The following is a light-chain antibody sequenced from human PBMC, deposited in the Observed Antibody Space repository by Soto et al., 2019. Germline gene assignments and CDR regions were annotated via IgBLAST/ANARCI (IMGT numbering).Light chain of an antibody. V-gene: IGKV3D-15*01. CDR2: GAS. CDR3: QQYSYWPYT. J-gene: IGKJ2*01. Sequence: EIVMTQSPDTLSVSPGERATLSCRASQSVTSYLAWYQQQPGQAPRVLIYGASARAAGIPVRFSGSGSGTEFTLTIDRLQSEDFAVYYCQQYSYWPYTFGQGTKLDIK. CDR1: QSVTSY.